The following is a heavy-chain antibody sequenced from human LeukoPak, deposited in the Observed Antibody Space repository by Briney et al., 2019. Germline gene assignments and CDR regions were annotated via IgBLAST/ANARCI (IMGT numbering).Heavy chain of an antibody. J-gene: IGHJ4*02. CDR3: ARSVSGYSSGWYCDY. CDR2: ISAYNGNT. CDR1: GYTFTSYG. Sequence: ASVKVSCKASGYTFTSYGINWVRQAPGQGLEWMGWISAYNGNTNYAQKLQGRVTMTTDTSTSTAYMELRSLRSDDTAVYYCARSVSGYSSGWYCDYWGQGTLVTVSS. D-gene: IGHD6-19*01. V-gene: IGHV1-18*01.